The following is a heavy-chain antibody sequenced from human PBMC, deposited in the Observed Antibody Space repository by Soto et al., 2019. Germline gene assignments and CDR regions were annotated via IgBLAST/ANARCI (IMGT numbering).Heavy chain of an antibody. CDR2: INHSGST. V-gene: IGHV4-34*01. D-gene: IGHD3-3*01. CDR1: GGSFSGYY. J-gene: IGHJ5*02. CDR3: ARYDFWSGYYVGGYNWFDP. Sequence: SETLSLTCAVYGGSFSGYYWSWIRQPPGKGLEWIGEINHSGSTNYNPSHKSRVTISVDTSKNQFSLKLSSVTAADTAVYYCARYDFWSGYYVGGYNWFDPRGQRTLVTVSS.